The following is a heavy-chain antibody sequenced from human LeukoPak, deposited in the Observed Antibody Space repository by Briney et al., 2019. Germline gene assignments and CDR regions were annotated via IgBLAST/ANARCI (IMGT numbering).Heavy chain of an antibody. Sequence: SETLSLTCTVYSGSFSGCYWSWIRLPPGKGLEWIGEIKDGGITNYNPSLRSRVTISKDTSNNQLSLKLHSATAADTAVYYCVRGFSGVVGDHWGQGSLVTVSS. CDR2: IKDGGIT. D-gene: IGHD3-10*01. J-gene: IGHJ4*02. CDR1: SGSFSGCY. V-gene: IGHV4-34*01. CDR3: VRGFSGVVGDH.